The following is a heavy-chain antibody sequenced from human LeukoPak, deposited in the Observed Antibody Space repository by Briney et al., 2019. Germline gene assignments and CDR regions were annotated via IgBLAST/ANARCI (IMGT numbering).Heavy chain of an antibody. CDR3: ARGSEVADPFDY. CDR1: GDSVSSNSAA. J-gene: IGHJ4*02. CDR2: TYYRSKWYN. D-gene: IGHD6-19*01. Sequence: SQTLSLTCAISGDSVSSNSAAWNWIRQSPSRGLEWLGRTYYRSKWYNDYAVSVKSRITINPDTSKNQFPLQLNSVTPEDTAVCYCARGSEVADPFDYWGQGTLVTVSS. V-gene: IGHV6-1*01.